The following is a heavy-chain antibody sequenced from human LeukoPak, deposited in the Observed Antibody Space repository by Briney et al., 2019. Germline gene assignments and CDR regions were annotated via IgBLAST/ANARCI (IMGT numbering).Heavy chain of an antibody. V-gene: IGHV3-30*18. CDR1: GFTLSSYG. CDR2: ISYDGSNK. J-gene: IGHJ4*02. Sequence: GGSLRLSCAASGFTLSSYGMHWVRQAPGKGLEWVAVISYDGSNKYYADSVKGRFTISRDNSKNTLYLQMNSLRAEDTAVYYCAKDSPGFDYWGQGTLVTVSS. CDR3: AKDSPGFDY.